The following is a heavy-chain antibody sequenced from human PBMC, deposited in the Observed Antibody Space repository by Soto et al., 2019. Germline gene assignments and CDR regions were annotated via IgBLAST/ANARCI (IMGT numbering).Heavy chain of an antibody. Sequence: SETLSLTCTVSGGSMSSGDYYWSWIRQSPGKGLEWIGYVYYSGSTYYKPSLKSRLSISVDTSRRHFSLKLGSVTAADTAVYFCARSSQPREGYGMDVWGQGTTVTVSS. CDR1: GGSMSSGDYY. CDR3: ARSSQPREGYGMDV. J-gene: IGHJ6*02. V-gene: IGHV4-30-4*01. CDR2: VYYSGST. D-gene: IGHD6-6*01.